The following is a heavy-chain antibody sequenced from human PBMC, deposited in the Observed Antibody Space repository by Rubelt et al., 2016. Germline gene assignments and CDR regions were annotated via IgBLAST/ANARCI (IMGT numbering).Heavy chain of an antibody. D-gene: IGHD5-24*01. J-gene: IGHJ3*02. Sequence: QLQLQESGPGLVKPSETLSLTCTVSGGSISSSSYYWGWIRQPPGKGLEWIGSIYYSGSTYYNPSLKGCVTISVDTAKNQVSLKLSSWTAADTAVYYCARWSKHYTTILMAFDIWGQGTMVTVSS. CDR1: GGSISSSSYY. CDR2: IYYSGST. V-gene: IGHV4-39*01. CDR3: ARWSKHYTTILMAFDI.